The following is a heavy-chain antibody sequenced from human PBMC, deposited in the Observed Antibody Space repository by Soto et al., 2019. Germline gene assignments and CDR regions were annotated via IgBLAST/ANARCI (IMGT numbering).Heavy chain of an antibody. D-gene: IGHD5-12*01. J-gene: IGHJ4*02. CDR3: ARLYSGYVDY. CDR2: IGGSGGNI. Sequence: GGSLRLSCAASGFTFSTYGMTWVRPAPGKGLEWVSAIGGSGGNIYYADSVKGRFTISRDNSKSTLYLQMNSLRVEDTAIYYCARLYSGYVDYWGQGTPVTVSS. CDR1: GFTFSTYG. V-gene: IGHV3-23*01.